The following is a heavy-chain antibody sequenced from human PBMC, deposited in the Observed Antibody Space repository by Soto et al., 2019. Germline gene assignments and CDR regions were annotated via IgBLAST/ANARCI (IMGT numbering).Heavy chain of an antibody. Sequence: QVQLVESGGGVVQPGRSLRLSCAASGFTFSSYGMHWVRQAPGKGPEWVAVISYDGSNKYYADSVKGRFTISRDNSKNTLYLQMNSLRAEDTAVYYCAKSTGTTYYYYGMDVWGQGTTVTVSS. J-gene: IGHJ6*02. V-gene: IGHV3-30*18. CDR2: ISYDGSNK. D-gene: IGHD1-7*01. CDR3: AKSTGTTYYYYGMDV. CDR1: GFTFSSYG.